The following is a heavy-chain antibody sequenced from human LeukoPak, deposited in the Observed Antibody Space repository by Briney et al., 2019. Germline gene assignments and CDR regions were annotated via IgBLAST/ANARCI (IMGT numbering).Heavy chain of an antibody. CDR3: TRELPRIGGQTDASDI. CDR1: GFTSSGDW. D-gene: IGHD3-16*01. CDR2: SKNDGSST. Sequence: GGSLRLSCAVSGFTSSGDWMHWVRQAPGKGLVWVSRSKNDGSSTSYADSVKGRFTISRDNAKNTLYLQMNSLRAEDTAVYYCTRELPRIGGQTDASDIWGQGTMVTVS. V-gene: IGHV3-74*01. J-gene: IGHJ3*02.